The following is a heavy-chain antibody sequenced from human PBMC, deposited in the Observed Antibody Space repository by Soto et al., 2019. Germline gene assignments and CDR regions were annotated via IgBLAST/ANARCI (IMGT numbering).Heavy chain of an antibody. CDR3: AVKTYCTNGVCPCDY. D-gene: IGHD2-8*01. CDR2: ISSSSTYI. J-gene: IGHJ4*02. V-gene: IGHV3-21*01. Sequence: EVQLVESGGGLVKPGGSLRLSCAASGFTFSSYSMGWVRQAPGKGLEWVSSISSSSTYIFYADSVKGRFTTSRDNAKNSLYLQMNSLRAEDTAVYYCAVKTYCTNGVCPCDYWGQGTLVTVSS. CDR1: GFTFSSYS.